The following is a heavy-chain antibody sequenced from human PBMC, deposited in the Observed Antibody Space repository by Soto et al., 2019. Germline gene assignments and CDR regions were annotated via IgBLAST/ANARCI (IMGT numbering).Heavy chain of an antibody. J-gene: IGHJ4*02. D-gene: IGHD1-26*01. Sequence: EVQLVESGGGLVQPGGSLRLACSASGFTFSTYDMDWVRQSPGKGLEWLSYISGRSDTIYYADSVQGRYIISRDNAKNSLYLQMNSLRDEDTAVYYCARDGWAVGSLFEYWGQGAPVTVSS. CDR2: ISGRSDTI. CDR3: ARDGWAVGSLFEY. CDR1: GFTFSTYD. V-gene: IGHV3-48*02.